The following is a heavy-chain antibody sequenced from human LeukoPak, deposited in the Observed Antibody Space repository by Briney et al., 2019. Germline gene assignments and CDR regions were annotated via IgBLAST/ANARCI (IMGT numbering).Heavy chain of an antibody. CDR3: ARCTAPGLNYYFDY. J-gene: IGHJ4*02. CDR1: GYSISSAYY. V-gene: IGHV4-38-2*02. CDR2: MYHSGST. D-gene: IGHD5-18*01. Sequence: PSETLSLTCSVSGYSISSAYYWGWIRQPPGKGLEWIGTMYHSGSTNYNPSLKSRVTISVDTSKNQFSLKLSSVTAADTAVYYCARCTAPGLNYYFDYWGQGTLVTVSS.